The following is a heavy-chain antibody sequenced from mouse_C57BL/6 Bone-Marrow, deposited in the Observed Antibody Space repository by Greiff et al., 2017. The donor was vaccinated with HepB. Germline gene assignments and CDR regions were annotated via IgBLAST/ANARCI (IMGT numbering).Heavy chain of an antibody. J-gene: IGHJ2*01. Sequence: VQLQQSGAELARPGASVKMSCKASGYTFTSYTMHWVNQRPGQGLEWIGYINPSSGYTKYNQKFKDKATLTADKSSSTAYMQLSSLTSEDSAVYYCARESYYYGSSYYFDYWGQGTTLTVSS. V-gene: IGHV1-4*01. D-gene: IGHD1-1*01. CDR2: INPSSGYT. CDR1: GYTFTSYT. CDR3: ARESYYYGSSYYFDY.